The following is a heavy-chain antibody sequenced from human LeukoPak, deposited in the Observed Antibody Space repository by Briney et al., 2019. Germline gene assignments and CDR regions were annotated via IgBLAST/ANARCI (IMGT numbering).Heavy chain of an antibody. CDR2: ISGSGGSP. J-gene: IGHJ4*02. CDR3: AKEVPYDVHTGLIYIDY. CDR1: GFTFSSYA. D-gene: IGHD3-22*01. Sequence: GGSLRLSCAASGFTFSSYAISWVRQAPGKGLEWVSAISGSGGSPSYADSVRGRFTISRDNSKNTVYLQINSLRAEDTAIYHCAKEVPYDVHTGLIYIDYWGQGTLVTVSS. V-gene: IGHV3-23*01.